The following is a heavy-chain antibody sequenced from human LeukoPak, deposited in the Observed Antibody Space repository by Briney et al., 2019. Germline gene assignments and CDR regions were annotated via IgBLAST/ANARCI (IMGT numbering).Heavy chain of an antibody. D-gene: IGHD6-13*01. CDR1: GFTFDDYA. Sequence: GGSLRLSCAASGFTFDDYAMHWVRQAPGRGLEWVSLIRGDGGSTYYADSVKGRFTISRDNSKNSLYLQMNSLRTEDTALYYCAKDTPAIAAAGGIDYWGQGTLVTVSS. V-gene: IGHV3-43*02. CDR2: IRGDGGST. CDR3: AKDTPAIAAAGGIDY. J-gene: IGHJ4*02.